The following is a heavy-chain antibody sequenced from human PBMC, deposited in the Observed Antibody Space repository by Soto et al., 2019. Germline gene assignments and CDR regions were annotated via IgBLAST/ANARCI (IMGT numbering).Heavy chain of an antibody. V-gene: IGHV4-30-2*01. D-gene: IGHD2-15*01. J-gene: IGHJ3*01. CDR1: GGSITSGGFS. CDR3: AKECGGTCLDAFDV. CDR2: VHHTGNT. Sequence: QVQLKESGSGLVKPAQTLSLTCAVSGGSITSGGFSWSWIRQPPGKGLEWIGYVHHTGNTDYHPSLGSRVTISLDRSRNLFSLNLTSVTAADSATYYCAKECGGTCLDAFDVWGPGTTVIVSS.